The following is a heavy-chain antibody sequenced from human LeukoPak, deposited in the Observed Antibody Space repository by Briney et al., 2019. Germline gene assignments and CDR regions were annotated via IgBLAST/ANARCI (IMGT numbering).Heavy chain of an antibody. CDR3: ARELEY. V-gene: IGHV1-69*13. CDR2: IIPIFGTA. D-gene: IGHD1-1*01. J-gene: IGHJ4*02. Sequence: SVKVSCKASGYTFTSYDINWVRQAPGQGLEWMGGIIPIFGTANYAQKFQGRVTITADESTSTAYMELSSLRSEDTAVYYCARELEYWGQGTLVTVSS. CDR1: GYTFTSYD.